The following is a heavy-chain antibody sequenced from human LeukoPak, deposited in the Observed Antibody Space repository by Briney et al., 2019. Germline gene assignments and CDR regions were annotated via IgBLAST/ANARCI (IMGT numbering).Heavy chain of an antibody. CDR3: ARDEVAARGAFDI. J-gene: IGHJ3*02. CDR2: IWYGGSNK. CDR1: GFTFSSYG. D-gene: IGHD2-15*01. V-gene: IGHV3-33*08. Sequence: GGSLRLSCAASGFTFSSYGMHWVRQAPGKGLEWVAVIWYGGSNKYYADSVKGRFTISRDNSKNTLYLQMNSLRAEDTAVYYCARDEVAARGAFDIWGQGTMVTVSS.